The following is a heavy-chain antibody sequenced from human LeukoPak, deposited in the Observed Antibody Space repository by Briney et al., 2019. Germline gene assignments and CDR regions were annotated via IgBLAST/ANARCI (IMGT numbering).Heavy chain of an antibody. Sequence: PGGSLRLSCAASGFTFDDYAMHWVRQAPGKGLEWVSLISGDGGSTYYADSVKGRFTISRDNSKNSQYLQMNSLRTEDTALYYCAKEVVTLYYYYGMDVWGQGTTVTVSS. D-gene: IGHD4-23*01. CDR2: ISGDGGST. CDR3: AKEVVTLYYYYGMDV. V-gene: IGHV3-43*02. CDR1: GFTFDDYA. J-gene: IGHJ6*02.